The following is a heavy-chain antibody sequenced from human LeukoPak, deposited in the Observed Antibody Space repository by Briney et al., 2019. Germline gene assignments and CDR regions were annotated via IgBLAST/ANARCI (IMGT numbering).Heavy chain of an antibody. CDR3: ANVRAYTSGWYREDN. CDR1: GLTFSDYA. CDR2: FKTKYHQV. V-gene: IGHV3-23*05. D-gene: IGHD6-19*01. Sequence: GGSLRLSCVASGLTFSDYAMNWVRQAPGKGLEWVSTFKTKYHQVYYAESVRGRFTISTDNSKNTLYLQMNSLRAEDTAVYYCANVRAYTSGWYREDNWGQGTLVTVSS. J-gene: IGHJ4*02.